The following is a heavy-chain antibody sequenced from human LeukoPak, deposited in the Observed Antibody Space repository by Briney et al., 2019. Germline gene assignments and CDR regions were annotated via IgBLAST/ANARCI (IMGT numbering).Heavy chain of an antibody. Sequence: GGSLRLSCAASGFSFSSLAMSWVRQTPGKGLEWVSAITGSGGNTYYADSVKGRFTISRDNSKNTLYLQMNSIKADDTAVYYCARRTALEQYFDYWGQGTLVTVSS. D-gene: IGHD1/OR15-1a*01. CDR2: ITGSGGNT. V-gene: IGHV3-23*01. CDR3: ARRTALEQYFDY. CDR1: GFSFSSLA. J-gene: IGHJ4*02.